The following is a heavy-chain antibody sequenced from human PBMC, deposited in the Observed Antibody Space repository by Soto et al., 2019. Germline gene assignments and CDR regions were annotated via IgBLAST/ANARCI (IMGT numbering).Heavy chain of an antibody. V-gene: IGHV2-70*01. Sequence: ASGPTLVNPTQTLTLTCTFSGFSLSTSGMCVSWIRQPPGKALEWLALIDWDDDKYYSTSLKTRLTISKDTSKNQVVLTMTNMDPVDTATYYCARGIVVVPAAMNYFDLWGQGTPVTVSS. J-gene: IGHJ4*02. CDR3: ARGIVVVPAAMNYFDL. CDR2: IDWDDDK. D-gene: IGHD2-2*01. CDR1: GFSLSTSGMC.